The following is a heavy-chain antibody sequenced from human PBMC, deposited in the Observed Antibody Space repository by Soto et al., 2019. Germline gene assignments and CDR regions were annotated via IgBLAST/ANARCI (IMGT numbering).Heavy chain of an antibody. V-gene: IGHV3-30-3*01. D-gene: IGHD3-16*02. Sequence: GGSLRLSCAASGFTFSSYAMHWVRQAPGKGLEWVAVISYDGSNKYYADSVKGRFTISRDNSKNTLYLQMNSLRAEDTAVYYCARDFSGELSLSFDYWGQGTLVTVSS. J-gene: IGHJ4*02. CDR2: ISYDGSNK. CDR3: ARDFSGELSLSFDY. CDR1: GFTFSSYA.